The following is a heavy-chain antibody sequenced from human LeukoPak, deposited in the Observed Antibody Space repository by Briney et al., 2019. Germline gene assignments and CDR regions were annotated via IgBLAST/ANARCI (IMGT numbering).Heavy chain of an antibody. Sequence: PGGSLRLSCAASGFTFSSYGMHWVRQAPGKGLEWVSSISSSSSYIYYADSVKGRFTISRDNAKNSLYLQMNSLRAEDAAVYYCAKAPVTTCSGAYCYPFDYWGQGTLVTVSS. CDR3: AKAPVTTCSGAYCYPFDY. CDR1: GFTFSSYG. D-gene: IGHD2-15*01. CDR2: ISSSSSYI. J-gene: IGHJ4*02. V-gene: IGHV3-21*04.